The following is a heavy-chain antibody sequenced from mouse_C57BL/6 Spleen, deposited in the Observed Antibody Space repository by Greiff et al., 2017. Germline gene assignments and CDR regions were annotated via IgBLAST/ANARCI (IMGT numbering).Heavy chain of an antibody. CDR2: IHPNSGST. D-gene: IGHD2-1*01. CDR3: ARWVYGNYRYAMDY. Sequence: QVQLQQPGAELVKPGASVKLSCKASGYTFTSYWMHWVKQRPGQGLEWIGMIHPNSGSTNYNEKFKSKATLTVDKSSSTAYMQLSSLTSEDSAVYYCARWVYGNYRYAMDYWGQGTSVTVSS. V-gene: IGHV1-64*01. J-gene: IGHJ4*01. CDR1: GYTFTSYW.